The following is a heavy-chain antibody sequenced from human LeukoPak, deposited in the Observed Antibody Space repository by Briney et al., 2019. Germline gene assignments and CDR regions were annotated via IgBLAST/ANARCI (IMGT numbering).Heavy chain of an antibody. V-gene: IGHV3-11*05. CDR3: AGGVAPYYYYVMDV. CDR2: ISTNGSYT. Sequence: GGSLRLSCAASGFTFTDYYMSWIRQAPGKGLEWASYISTNGSYTNYADFVKGRFTISRDNAKKSLYLQMNSLRAEDTAVYYCAGGVAPYYYYVMDVWGQGTTVTVSS. J-gene: IGHJ6*02. CDR1: GFTFTDYY.